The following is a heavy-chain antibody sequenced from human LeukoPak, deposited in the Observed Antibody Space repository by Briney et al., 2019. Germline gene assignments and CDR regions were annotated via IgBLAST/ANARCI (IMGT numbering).Heavy chain of an antibody. J-gene: IGHJ6*02. CDR3: ARWGGVGMDV. CDR1: GYTFTSYY. D-gene: IGHD2-8*01. CDR2: INPSGGST. Sequence: APVKLSCKASGYTFTSYYMHWVRQAPGQGLEWMGIINPSGGSTSYAQKFQGRVIMTRDTSTSTVYMELSSLRSEVTAVYYCARWGGVGMDVWGQGTTLIVSS. V-gene: IGHV1-46*01.